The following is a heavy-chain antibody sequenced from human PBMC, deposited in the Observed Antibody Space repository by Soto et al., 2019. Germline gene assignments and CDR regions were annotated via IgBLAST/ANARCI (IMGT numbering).Heavy chain of an antibody. Sequence: EVQLVESGGGLVQPGGSLRLSCAASGFTVSSSYLYWVRQAPGKGLEWVSSIYKSGDTYYADSVKGRFTISGDNYKSTLFLQMNSLRAEDTAVYYCSRGTVGTNPNWLGPCGQGTLVTVSS. D-gene: IGHD1-26*01. V-gene: IGHV3-66*01. CDR1: GFTVSSSY. CDR2: IYKSGDT. CDR3: SRGTVGTNPNWLGP. J-gene: IGHJ5*02.